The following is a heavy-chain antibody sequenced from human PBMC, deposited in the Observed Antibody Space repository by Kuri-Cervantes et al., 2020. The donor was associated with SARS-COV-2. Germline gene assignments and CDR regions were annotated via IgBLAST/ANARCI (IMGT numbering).Heavy chain of an antibody. CDR3: AKDETEYNYNYSFDY. CDR1: GFAFSNYG. CDR2: ISYEATNK. V-gene: IGHV3-30*18. D-gene: IGHD1-1*01. Sequence: GGSLRLSCAASGFAFSNYGMHWVRQAPGKGPEWVAVISYEATNKYYAASVKGRFTISRDNSKNTLYLQMNNLRAEDTAVYFCAKDETEYNYNYSFDYWGQGTLVTVSS. J-gene: IGHJ4*02.